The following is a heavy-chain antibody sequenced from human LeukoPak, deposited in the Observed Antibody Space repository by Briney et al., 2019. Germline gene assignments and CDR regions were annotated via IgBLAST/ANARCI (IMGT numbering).Heavy chain of an antibody. Sequence: SETLSLTCTVSGGSFSSYYWTWIRQPPGKGLECIGYIYYSDSTNYNPSLKSRVTVSVDTSKNQFSLKLSSVTAADTAVYYCARFPGSAEYRHYYYMDVWGKGTTVTVSS. V-gene: IGHV4-59*01. CDR1: GGSFSSYY. CDR2: IYYSDST. D-gene: IGHD2-15*01. J-gene: IGHJ6*03. CDR3: ARFPGSAEYRHYYYMDV.